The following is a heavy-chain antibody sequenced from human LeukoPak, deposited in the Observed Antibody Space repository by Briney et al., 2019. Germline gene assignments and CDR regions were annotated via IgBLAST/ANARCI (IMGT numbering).Heavy chain of an antibody. CDR3: ARPPIVGATTSAFDI. Sequence: ASVKVSCKASGYTFTSYYMHWVRQAPGQGLEWMGIINPSGGSTSYAQKFQGRVTMTRDTSTSTVYMELSSLRSEGTAVYYCARPPIVGATTSAFDIWGQGTMVTVSS. D-gene: IGHD1-26*01. V-gene: IGHV1-46*03. CDR2: INPSGGST. J-gene: IGHJ3*02. CDR1: GYTFTSYY.